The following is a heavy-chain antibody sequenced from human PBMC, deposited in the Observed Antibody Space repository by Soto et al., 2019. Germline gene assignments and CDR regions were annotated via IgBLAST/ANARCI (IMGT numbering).Heavy chain of an antibody. D-gene: IGHD2-2*01. CDR2: ISGSTGTT. Sequence: EVQVLESGGGSVQPGGSLRLSCAASGFTFSNFAMSWVRHAPGKGLEWVPDISGSTGTTSYADSVKGRFIISRDNSKNTVHLQMNSLRAEYTAVYYCAKDTSSSPYYMDVWGKGTAVTVSS. V-gene: IGHV3-23*01. CDR1: GFTFSNFA. CDR3: AKDTSSSPYYMDV. J-gene: IGHJ6*03.